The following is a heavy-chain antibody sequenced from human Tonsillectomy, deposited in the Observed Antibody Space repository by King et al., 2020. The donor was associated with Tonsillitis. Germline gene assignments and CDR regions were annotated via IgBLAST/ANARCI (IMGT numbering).Heavy chain of an antibody. D-gene: IGHD3-22*01. Sequence: QLVQSGAEVKKPGASVKVSCQASEYTFTASYMHWVRQAPGQGLEWMGWINPKTGGTDYAQRFQDRVTMTRDTSISTAYMELSRLRSDDTAVYYCARARYYDHFDYWGQGTLVTVSS. V-gene: IGHV1-2*02. CDR3: ARARYYDHFDY. CDR2: INPKTGGT. CDR1: EYTFTASY. J-gene: IGHJ4*02.